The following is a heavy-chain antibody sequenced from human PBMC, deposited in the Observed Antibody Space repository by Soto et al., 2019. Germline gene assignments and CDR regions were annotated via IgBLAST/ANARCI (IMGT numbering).Heavy chain of an antibody. CDR3: ARDFFPPVRNYYYMDV. D-gene: IGHD3-3*01. Sequence: GGSLRLSCAASGFTVSSNYMSWVRPAPGKGLEWVSVIYSGGSTYYADSVKGRFTMSRDNSKNTLYLQMNSLRAEDTAVYYCARDFFPPVRNYYYMDVWGKGTTVTVSS. V-gene: IGHV3-66*01. J-gene: IGHJ6*03. CDR2: IYSGGST. CDR1: GFTVSSNY.